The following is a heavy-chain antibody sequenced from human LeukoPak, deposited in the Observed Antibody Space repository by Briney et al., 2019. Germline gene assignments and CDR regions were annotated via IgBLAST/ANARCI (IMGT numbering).Heavy chain of an antibody. D-gene: IGHD1-14*01. CDR1: GGSFSGYY. V-gene: IGHV4-34*01. J-gene: IGHJ6*03. CDR2: INHSGST. Sequence: SETLSLTCAAYGGSFSGYYWSWIRQPPGKGLEWIGEINHSGSTNYNPSLKSRVTISVDTSKNQFSLKLSSVTAADTAVYYCARYRAEEVRVGKTYYYYYYMDVWGKGTTVTVSS. CDR3: ARYRAEEVRVGKTYYYYYYMDV.